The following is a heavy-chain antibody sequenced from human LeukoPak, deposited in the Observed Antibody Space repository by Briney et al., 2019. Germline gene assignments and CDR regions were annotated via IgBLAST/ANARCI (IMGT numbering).Heavy chain of an antibody. CDR3: TRDRPYSSTMDV. J-gene: IGHJ6*03. D-gene: IGHD6-13*01. V-gene: IGHV3-21*01. CDR2: ISSRSSDI. Sequence: PGGFLRLSCAASGFPFNTYTVNWVRQAPGKGLEWVSSISSRSSDIYYADSVKGRFTISRDNANNSLYLQMNSLRAEDTAVYYCTRDRPYSSTMDVWGKGTTVTVSS. CDR1: GFPFNTYT.